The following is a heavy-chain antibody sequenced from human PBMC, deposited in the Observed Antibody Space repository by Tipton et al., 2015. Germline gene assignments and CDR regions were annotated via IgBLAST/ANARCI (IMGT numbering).Heavy chain of an antibody. CDR1: GGSISSSSYY. V-gene: IGHV4-39*07. CDR2: VHYSGST. CDR3: ARDLEHGMDV. D-gene: IGHD5-24*01. J-gene: IGHJ6*02. Sequence: LRLSCTVSGGSISSSSYYWGWIRQPPGKGLEWIGSVHYSGSTYYNPALKSRVTISVDTSKNQFSLTLNSVAAADTAVYYCARDLEHGMDVWGHGTTVTVSS.